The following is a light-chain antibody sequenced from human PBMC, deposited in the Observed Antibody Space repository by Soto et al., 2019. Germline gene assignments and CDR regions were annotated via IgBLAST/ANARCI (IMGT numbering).Light chain of an antibody. CDR1: QSVSSY. V-gene: IGKV3-11*01. CDR2: DAS. CDR3: QQRSNWPPNSF. J-gene: IGKJ4*01. Sequence: EIVLTQSPATLSLSPGERATLSCRASQSVSSYLAWYQQKPGQAPRLLIYDASNRATGIPARFSGSGSGTDFTLTISSLEPEDFAVYYCQQRSNWPPNSFFGGGTKVEIK.